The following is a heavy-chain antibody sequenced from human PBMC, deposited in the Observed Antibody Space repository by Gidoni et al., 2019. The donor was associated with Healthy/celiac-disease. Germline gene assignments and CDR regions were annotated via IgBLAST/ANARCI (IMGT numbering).Heavy chain of an antibody. CDR1: GFHFFCYG. V-gene: IGHV3-33*01. J-gene: IGHJ4*02. D-gene: IGHD2-2*01. CDR3: AREACSSTSCYVFDY. CDR2: RWYDGSNK. Sequence: QVHLVESGGGVVQPGRSLILSCASSGFHFFCYGLHWVRLAPGKGLGWVAVRWYDGSNKYYADSVKGRFTISRDNSKNTLYLQMNSLRAEDTAGYYCAREACSSTSCYVFDYWGQGTLVTVSS.